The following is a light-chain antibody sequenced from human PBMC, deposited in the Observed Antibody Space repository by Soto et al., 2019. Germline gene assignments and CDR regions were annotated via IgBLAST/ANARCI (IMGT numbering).Light chain of an antibody. CDR2: GNS. J-gene: IGLJ3*02. CDR3: QSYDSSLSGV. V-gene: IGLV1-40*01. Sequence: QSVLTQPPSVSGASGQRVTISCTGGSSNIGAGYDVHWYQQLPGTAPKLLIYGNSNRPSGVPDRFSGSKSGTSASLAITGLQAEDEADYYCQSYDSSLSGVFGGGTKVTVL. CDR1: SSNIGAGYD.